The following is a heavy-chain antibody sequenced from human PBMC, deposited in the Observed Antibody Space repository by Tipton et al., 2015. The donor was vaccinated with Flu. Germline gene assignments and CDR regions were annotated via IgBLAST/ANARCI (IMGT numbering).Heavy chain of an antibody. CDR1: GFTFNNYG. D-gene: IGHD3-10*01. CDR2: ISGVGANM. Sequence: SLRLSCAAAGFTFNNYGMTWVRQTPGKGLEWISSISGVGANMYYADSVKGRFTISRDFGNNTLFLQMNSLRVEDTAVYYCAKAHGSAWFGGTEYFQEWSQGTLVTVSS. V-gene: IGHV3-23*01. CDR3: AKAHGSAWFGGTEYFQE. J-gene: IGHJ1*01.